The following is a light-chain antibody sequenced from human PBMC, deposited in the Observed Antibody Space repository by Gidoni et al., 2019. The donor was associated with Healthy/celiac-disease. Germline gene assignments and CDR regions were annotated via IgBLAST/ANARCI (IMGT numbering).Light chain of an antibody. Sequence: SLSCRASQSVSSNLAWYQQKPGQAPRLLIYGASTRATGIPARFSGSGSGTEFTLTISSLQSEDFAVYYCQQYNNWPLTFGGGTKVEIK. CDR1: QSVSSN. V-gene: IGKV3D-15*01. CDR3: QQYNNWPLT. CDR2: GAS. J-gene: IGKJ4*01.